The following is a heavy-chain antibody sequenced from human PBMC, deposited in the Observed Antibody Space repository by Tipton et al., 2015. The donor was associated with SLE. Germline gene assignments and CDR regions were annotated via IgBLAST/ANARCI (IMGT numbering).Heavy chain of an antibody. D-gene: IGHD6-19*01. CDR3: AKDGPTAVAGGGYYYYMDV. CDR2: ISAYGDHT. V-gene: IGHV3-23*01. Sequence: SLRLSCAASGFTFRSYTMNWVRQAPGKGLEWVSGISAYGDHTFYADSVKGRFTISRDNAENSLYLQMNSLRAEDTAVYYCAKDGPTAVAGGGYYYYMDVWGNGATVTVSS. J-gene: IGHJ6*03. CDR1: GFTFRSYT.